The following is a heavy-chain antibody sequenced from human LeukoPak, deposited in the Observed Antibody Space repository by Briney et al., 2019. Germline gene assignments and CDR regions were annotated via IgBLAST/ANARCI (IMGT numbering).Heavy chain of an antibody. CDR3: ARVVVMVRGVIINYFDY. V-gene: IGHV4-31*03. CDR1: GGSISSGGYY. Sequence: SETLSLTCTVSGGSISSGGYYWSWIRQHPGKGLEWIGYIYYSGSTYYNPSLKSRVTISVDTSKNQFSLKLSSVTAADTAVYYCARVVVMVRGVIINYFDYWGQGTLVTVSS. J-gene: IGHJ4*02. CDR2: IYYSGST. D-gene: IGHD3-10*01.